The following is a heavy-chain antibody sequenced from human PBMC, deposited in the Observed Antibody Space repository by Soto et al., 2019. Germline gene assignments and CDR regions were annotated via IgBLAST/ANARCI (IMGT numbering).Heavy chain of an antibody. CDR3: TRNQWLLGEVPYFDY. Sequence: GGSLRLSCTASGFTFGDYAMSWFRQAPGKGLEWVGFIRSKAYGGTTEYAASVKGRFTISRDDSKSIAYLQMNSLKTEDTAVYYCTRNQWLLGEVPYFDYWGQGTLVTVSS. CDR1: GFTFGDYA. J-gene: IGHJ4*02. V-gene: IGHV3-49*03. CDR2: IRSKAYGGTT. D-gene: IGHD3-22*01.